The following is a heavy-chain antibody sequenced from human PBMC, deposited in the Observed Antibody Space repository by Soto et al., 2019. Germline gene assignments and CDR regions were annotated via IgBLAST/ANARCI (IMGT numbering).Heavy chain of an antibody. V-gene: IGHV3-15*07. Sequence: GGSLRLSCAASGFTFSNAWMNWVRQAPGKGLEWVGRIKSKTDGGTTDYAAPVKGRFTISRDDSKNTLYLQMNSLKTEDTAVYYCTTDNYVWGSYRYNGLDFDYWGQGTLVTVSS. J-gene: IGHJ4*02. CDR3: TTDNYVWGSYRYNGLDFDY. CDR2: IKSKTDGGTT. CDR1: GFTFSNAW. D-gene: IGHD3-16*02.